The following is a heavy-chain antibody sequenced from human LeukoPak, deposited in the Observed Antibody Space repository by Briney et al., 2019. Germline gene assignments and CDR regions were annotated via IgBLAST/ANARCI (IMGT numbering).Heavy chain of an antibody. CDR1: GFTFSSYA. CDR2: ISGSGGST. J-gene: IGHJ4*02. V-gene: IGHV3-23*01. D-gene: IGHD2-2*01. Sequence: GGPLRLSCAASGFTFSSYAMSWVRQAPGKGLEWVSAISGSGGSTYYADPVKGRFTISRDNSKNTLYLQMNSLRAEDTAVYYCAKTGCSSTSCYYWGQGTLVTVSS. CDR3: AKTGCSSTSCYY.